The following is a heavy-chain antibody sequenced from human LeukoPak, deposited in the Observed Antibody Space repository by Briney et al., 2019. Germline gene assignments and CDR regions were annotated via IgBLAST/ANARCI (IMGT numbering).Heavy chain of an antibody. CDR3: ARDDQSRYCSGGSCYSSLDP. D-gene: IGHD2-15*01. CDR2: INWNGGST. V-gene: IGHV3-20*04. J-gene: IGHJ5*02. CDR1: GFTFDDYG. Sequence: PWGSLRLSCAASGFTFDDYGMSWVRQAPGKGLEWVSGINWNGGSTGYADSVKGRFTISRDNAKNSLYLQMNSLRAEDTALYYCARDDQSRYCSGGSCYSSLDPWGQGTLVTVSS.